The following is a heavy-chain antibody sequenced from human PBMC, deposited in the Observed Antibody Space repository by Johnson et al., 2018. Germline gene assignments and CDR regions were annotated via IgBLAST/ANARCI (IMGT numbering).Heavy chain of an antibody. V-gene: IGHV3-33*01. CDR1: GFTFSHFG. CDR2: IRYAGSK. D-gene: IGHD5-24*01. CDR3: ARWDMATIKGYGMDG. Sequence: QVQLVQSGGGVVQPGRSLRLSCAASGFTFSHFGMHWVRPSPGKGLEWWAFIRYAGSKEYVAAVKGRSPISRDNSKNTLHLQINSLRDEDTAVYYCARWDMATIKGYGMDGWGQGTTVTVSS. J-gene: IGHJ6*01.